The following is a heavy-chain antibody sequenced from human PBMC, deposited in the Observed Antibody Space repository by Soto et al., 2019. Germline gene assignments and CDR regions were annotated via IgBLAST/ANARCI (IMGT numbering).Heavy chain of an antibody. J-gene: IGHJ5*02. CDR3: AKNQGVELVPLATVDWFDP. D-gene: IGHD1-26*01. CDR1: VFIFEKFG. CDR2: ISGSGFKK. V-gene: IGHV3-23*01. Sequence: PGGSLRLSCSASVFIFEKFGMSWLRQAPGKGLEWISSISGSGFKKYYADSVKGRFTISRDNSKSTVYLELNNLSAEDTAVYHCAKNQGVELVPLATVDWFDPWGQGSVVTVSS.